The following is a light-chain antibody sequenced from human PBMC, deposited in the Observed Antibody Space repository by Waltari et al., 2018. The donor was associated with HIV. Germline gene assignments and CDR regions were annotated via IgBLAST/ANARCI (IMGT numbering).Light chain of an antibody. CDR2: STN. CDR3: ATWDDSLNGPV. V-gene: IGLV1-44*01. Sequence: QSVLTQPPSASGTPGQRVTISCFGSSSNIGGTTVNWYLQFPGMAPQLLIYSTNQRPSGVPDRFSGSKSGTVASLAISGLQSEDEADYYCATWDDSLNGPVFGGGTKVTVL. J-gene: IGLJ3*02. CDR1: SSNIGGTT.